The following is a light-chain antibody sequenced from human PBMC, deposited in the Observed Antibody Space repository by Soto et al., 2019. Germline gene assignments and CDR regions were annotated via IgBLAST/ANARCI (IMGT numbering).Light chain of an antibody. CDR3: QQYNSYSLLT. J-gene: IGKJ4*01. V-gene: IGKV1-5*03. CDR1: QSISSR. CDR2: KAS. Sequence: DIQMTHSPSTLSTSVGDRVTITCRASQSISSRLAWYQQKPGKAPKLLIYKASSLESGVPSRFSGSGSGTEFTLTLSSLQPDDFATYYCQQYNSYSLLTFGGGA.